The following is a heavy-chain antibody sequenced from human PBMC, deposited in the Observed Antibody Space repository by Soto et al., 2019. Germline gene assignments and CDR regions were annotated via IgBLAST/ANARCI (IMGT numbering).Heavy chain of an antibody. J-gene: IGHJ4*02. CDR2: FDPEDGET. D-gene: IGHD1-1*01. CDR1: GYTLTELS. V-gene: IGHV1-24*01. CDR3: ARRDGYNFNFDY. Sequence: ASVKVSCKVSGYTLTELSMHWVRQAPGKGLEWMGGFDPEDGETIYAQKFQGRVTMTEDTSTDTAYMELSSLRSEDTAMYYCARRDGYNFNFDYWGQGTLVTVSS.